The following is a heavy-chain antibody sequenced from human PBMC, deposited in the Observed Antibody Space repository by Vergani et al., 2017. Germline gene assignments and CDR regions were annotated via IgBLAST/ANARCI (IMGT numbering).Heavy chain of an antibody. Sequence: QVQLVESGGGLVKPGGSLRLSCAASGFTFSDYYMSWIRQAPGKGLEWVSYISSSGSTIYYADSVKGRFTISMDNAKNSLYLQMNSLRAEDTAVYYCAREGKDDYDILTGYYYHFDYWGQGTLVTVSS. CDR1: GFTFSDYY. CDR2: ISSSGSTI. V-gene: IGHV3-11*01. D-gene: IGHD3-9*01. CDR3: AREGKDDYDILTGYYYHFDY. J-gene: IGHJ4*02.